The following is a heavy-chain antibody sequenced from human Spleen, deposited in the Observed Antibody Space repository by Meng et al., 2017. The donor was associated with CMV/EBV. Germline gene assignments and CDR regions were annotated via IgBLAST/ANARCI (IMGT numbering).Heavy chain of an antibody. CDR3: ASYSNIWYVTDY. CDR2: IDYSGST. Sequence: SETLSLTCTVSGGSISSDDYYWSWIRQPPGKGLEWIGCIDYSGSTYYNPSLKSRVTISVDTSKRQFSLKLSSVTAADTAVYYCASYSNIWYVTDYWGQGTLVTVSS. D-gene: IGHD6-13*01. CDR1: GGSISSDDYY. J-gene: IGHJ4*02. V-gene: IGHV4-30-4*08.